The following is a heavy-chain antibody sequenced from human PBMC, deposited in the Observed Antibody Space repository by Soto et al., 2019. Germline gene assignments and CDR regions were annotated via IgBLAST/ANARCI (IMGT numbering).Heavy chain of an antibody. Sequence: SQTLSLTCAISGDSVSSNRAAWNWIRLSPSRGLEWLARTYYRSRWYNDYAVSVRSRITVNPDTSKNQFSLQLTSVTPEDTAAYYCAGTTSHQWYYMDVWGKGTTVTVSS. D-gene: IGHD1-7*01. CDR3: AGTTSHQWYYMDV. CDR1: GDSVSSNRAA. V-gene: IGHV6-1*01. J-gene: IGHJ6*03. CDR2: TYYRSRWYN.